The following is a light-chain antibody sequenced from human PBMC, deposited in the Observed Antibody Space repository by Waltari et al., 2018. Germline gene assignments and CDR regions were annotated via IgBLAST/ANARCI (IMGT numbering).Light chain of an antibody. CDR1: QSPVHSDGYTY. CDR2: KIS. Sequence: DVVLTQSPLSLPVTLGQPASMSCRSSQSPVHSDGYTYLNWFHQRPGRSPRRLIYKISRRESGVPDRFSGSGSGTDFTLKISRVEAEDVGVYYCMQGAHWPRTFGQGTKLEI. J-gene: IGKJ2*01. CDR3: MQGAHWPRT. V-gene: IGKV2-30*02.